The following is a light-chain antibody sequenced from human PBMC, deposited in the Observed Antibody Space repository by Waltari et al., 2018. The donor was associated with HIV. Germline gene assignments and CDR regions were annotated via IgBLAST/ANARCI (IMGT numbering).Light chain of an antibody. CDR3: QHYVNSLT. J-gene: IGKJ4*02. CDR2: SAS. V-gene: IGKV3-20*01. CDR1: QSVNDNS. Sequence: EIVLTQWPRTLSLSPGDRATLSCSSSQSVNDNSLAWYQQNPGQAPRLLVYSASTRGTGIPDRLSGSGSGADFALTIPRLEPEDFAIYYCQHYVNSLTFGAGTKVDLK.